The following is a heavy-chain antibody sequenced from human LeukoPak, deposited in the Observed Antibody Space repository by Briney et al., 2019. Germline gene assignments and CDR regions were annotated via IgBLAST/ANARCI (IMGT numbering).Heavy chain of an antibody. D-gene: IGHD5-12*01. V-gene: IGHV4-4*02. J-gene: IGHJ4*02. CDR3: ARTSGSGLNFDY. CDR2: IYHSGST. Sequence: SGTLSLTCAVSGGSVSSSNWWSWARQPPGKGLEWIGEIYHSGSTNYNPSLKSRVTISVDKSKNQFSLKLSSVTAADTAVYYCARTSGSGLNFDYWGQATQVTVSS. CDR1: GGSVSSSNW.